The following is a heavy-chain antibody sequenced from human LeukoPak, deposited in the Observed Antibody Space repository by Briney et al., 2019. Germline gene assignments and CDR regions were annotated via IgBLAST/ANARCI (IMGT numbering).Heavy chain of an antibody. V-gene: IGHV3-66*01. J-gene: IGHJ6*02. CDR1: GFTVSSNY. CDR3: ARDTIVAGYYYYGMDV. D-gene: IGHD3-22*01. Sequence: GGSLRLSCAASGFTVSSNYMSWVRQAPGKGLEWVSVIYSGGSTYYADSVKGRSTISRDNSKNTLHLQMNSLRAEDTAVYYCARDTIVAGYYYYGMDVWGQGTTVTVSS. CDR2: IYSGGST.